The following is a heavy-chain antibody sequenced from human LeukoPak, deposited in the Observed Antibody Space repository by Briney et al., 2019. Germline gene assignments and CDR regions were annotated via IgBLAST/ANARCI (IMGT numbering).Heavy chain of an antibody. Sequence: ASVKVSCKASGYTFTSYGISWVRQAPGQGLEWMGWISAYNGNTNYAQKLQGRVTMTTDTSTSTAYMELRSLRSDDTAVYYCARSFVGFAYYYDSSGHGPIDYWGQGTLVTVSS. CDR1: GYTFTSYG. CDR3: ARSFVGFAYYYDSSGHGPIDY. V-gene: IGHV1-18*01. J-gene: IGHJ4*02. CDR2: ISAYNGNT. D-gene: IGHD3-22*01.